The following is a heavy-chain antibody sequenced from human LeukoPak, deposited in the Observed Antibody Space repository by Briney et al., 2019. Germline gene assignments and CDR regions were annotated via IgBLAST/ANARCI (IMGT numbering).Heavy chain of an antibody. CDR1: GGSISSSSYY. J-gene: IGHJ4*02. D-gene: IGHD1-26*01. Sequence: PSETLSLTCTVSGGSISSSSYYWGWIRQPPGKGLEWIGSIYYSGSTYYNPSLKSRVTISVDTSKNQFSLKLSSVTAADTAVYYCARAVRVGANPHFDYWGQGTLVTVSS. CDR2: IYYSGST. V-gene: IGHV4-39*07. CDR3: ARAVRVGANPHFDY.